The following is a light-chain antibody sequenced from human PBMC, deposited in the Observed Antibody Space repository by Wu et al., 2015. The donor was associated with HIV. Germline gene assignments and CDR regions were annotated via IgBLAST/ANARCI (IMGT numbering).Light chain of an antibody. CDR3: QKYNTAPWT. V-gene: IGKV1-27*01. CDR2: AAS. CDR1: QGISTF. J-gene: IGKJ1*01. Sequence: DIQMTQSPSSLSASVGDRVTITCRASQGISTFLAWYQQRPGKVPKLLIYAASTLQSGAPSRFSGSGSGTDFTLTISSLQPEGVATYYCQKYNTAPWTFGQGTKVEMK.